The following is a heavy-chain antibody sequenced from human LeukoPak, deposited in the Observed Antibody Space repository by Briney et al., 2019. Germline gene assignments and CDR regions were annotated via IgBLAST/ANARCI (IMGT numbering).Heavy chain of an antibody. CDR1: GGSFSGYY. D-gene: IGHD6-19*01. V-gene: IGHV4-34*01. CDR2: INHSGST. J-gene: IGHJ4*02. Sequence: SETLSLTCAVYGGSFSGYYWSWLRQPPGKGLEWIGEINHSGSTNYNPSLKSRVTISVDTSKNQFSLKLSSVAAADTAVYYCASPRMSVADTGAIDYWGQGTLVTVSS. CDR3: ASPRMSVADTGAIDY.